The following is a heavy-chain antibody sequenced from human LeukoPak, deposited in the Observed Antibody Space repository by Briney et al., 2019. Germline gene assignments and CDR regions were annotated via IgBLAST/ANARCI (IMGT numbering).Heavy chain of an antibody. D-gene: IGHD2-15*01. CDR1: GGSISSGNW. CDR2: IYHSGST. CDR3: ARGGHCSGGSCYWAEDAFDI. V-gene: IGHV4-4*02. J-gene: IGHJ3*02. Sequence: SGTLSLTCAVSGGSISSGNWWSWVRQPPGKGLEWIGEIYHSGSTNYNPSLKSRVTISVDKSKNQFSLKLTSVTAADTAVYYCARGGHCSGGSCYWAEDAFDIWGQGTMVTVSS.